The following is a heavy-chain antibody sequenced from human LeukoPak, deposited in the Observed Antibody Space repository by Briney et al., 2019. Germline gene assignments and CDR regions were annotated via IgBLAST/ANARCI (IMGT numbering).Heavy chain of an antibody. CDR2: IKHDESET. CDR1: GFTISSHW. Sequence: PGGSLRLSCAASGFTISSHWMSWVRQVPGKGLESVAHIKHDESETYYVDTVRGRFIISRDNAKNSLYLQMNSLRVEDTSVYHCARGPTDFDASDIWGNGTLVTVSS. J-gene: IGHJ3*02. CDR3: ARGPTDFDASDI. V-gene: IGHV3-7*01.